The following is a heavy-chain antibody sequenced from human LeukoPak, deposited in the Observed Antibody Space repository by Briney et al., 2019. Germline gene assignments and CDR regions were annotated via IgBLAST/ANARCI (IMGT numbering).Heavy chain of an antibody. J-gene: IGHJ4*02. CDR2: ISSSGSTI. V-gene: IGHV3-48*03. D-gene: IGHD1-26*01. Sequence: GGSLRLSCAASGFTFSSYETNWVRQAPGKGLEWVSYISSSGSTIYYADSVKGRFTISRDNAKNTLYLQMNSLRAEDTAVYYCAKSVGATLFDYWGQGTLVTVSS. CDR3: AKSVGATLFDY. CDR1: GFTFSSYE.